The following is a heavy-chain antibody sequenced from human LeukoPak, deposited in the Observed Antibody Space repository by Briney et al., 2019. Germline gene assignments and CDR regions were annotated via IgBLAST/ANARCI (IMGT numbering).Heavy chain of an antibody. Sequence: GASVKVSCKASGYTFTSYGISWVRQAPGQGLEWMGWISAYNGNTNYAQKLQGRVTMTTDTSTSTAYMELRSLRPDDTAVYYCARWRLDYGDLNWFDPWGQGTLVTVSS. CDR3: ARWRLDYGDLNWFDP. CDR1: GYTFTSYG. V-gene: IGHV1-18*01. CDR2: ISAYNGNT. D-gene: IGHD4-17*01. J-gene: IGHJ5*02.